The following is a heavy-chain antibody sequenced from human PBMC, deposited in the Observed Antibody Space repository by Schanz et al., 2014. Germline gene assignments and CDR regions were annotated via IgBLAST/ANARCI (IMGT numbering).Heavy chain of an antibody. Sequence: QVQLVQSGAEVKKPGASVKVSCKASGYTFISYGIKWVRQAPGQGPEFMGWISTFRNEDTNSAQRFQGRLTMTTDTSTSTAYMELRSLRSDDTALYYCATMWAYCTITTCHTLEPFDVWGQGTMVTVSS. CDR1: GYTFISYG. CDR3: ATMWAYCTITTCHTLEPFDV. J-gene: IGHJ3*01. D-gene: IGHD2-2*01. CDR2: ISTFRNEDT. V-gene: IGHV1-18*01.